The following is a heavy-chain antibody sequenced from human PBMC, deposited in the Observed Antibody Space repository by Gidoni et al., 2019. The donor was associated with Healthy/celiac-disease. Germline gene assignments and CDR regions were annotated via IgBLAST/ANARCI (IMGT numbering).Heavy chain of an antibody. CDR3: ARGGPYDSSGYSYPLCY. V-gene: IGHV1-2*04. CDR1: GYPFTGYY. D-gene: IGHD3-22*01. CDR2: INPNSGGT. J-gene: IGHJ4*02. Sequence: QVQLVQSGAEVKKPGASVKVSCKASGYPFTGYYMHWVRQAPGQGLEWMGWINPNSGGTNYAQKFQGWVTMTRDTSISTAYMELSRLRSDDTAVYYCARGGPYDSSGYSYPLCYWGQGTLVTVSS.